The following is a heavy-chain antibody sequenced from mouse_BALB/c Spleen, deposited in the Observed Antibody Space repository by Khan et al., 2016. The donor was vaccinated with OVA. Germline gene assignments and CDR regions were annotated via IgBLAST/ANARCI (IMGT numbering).Heavy chain of an antibody. CDR2: INPSNGYT. CDR1: GYTFTSYT. V-gene: IGHV1-4*01. Sequence: QVQLQQSGAELARPGTSMKMSCKASGYTFTSYTIHWIKQRPGQGLEWIGYINPSNGYTNYNQKFKDKATLTADKSSTTAYLQLSSLTSDDSAVSNGVRDVAYDRNDGLFAYWGQGTLVTVSA. D-gene: IGHD2-14*01. J-gene: IGHJ3*01. CDR3: VRDVAYDRNDGLFAY.